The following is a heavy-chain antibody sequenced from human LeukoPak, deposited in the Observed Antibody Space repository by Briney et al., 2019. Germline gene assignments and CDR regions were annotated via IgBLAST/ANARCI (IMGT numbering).Heavy chain of an antibody. V-gene: IGHV3-30*04. CDR2: ISYGGTKE. CDR3: ARNKPITAFFGMDV. CDR1: GFSFSDYA. Sequence: GGSLRLSCAASGFSFSDYALHWVRQAPGKGLEWVAVISYGGTKEYYADSVKGRFTISKDNPKNTLYLQMNSLRHEDTAVYYCARNKPITAFFGMDVWGQGTTVIVSS. J-gene: IGHJ6*02. D-gene: IGHD6-6*01.